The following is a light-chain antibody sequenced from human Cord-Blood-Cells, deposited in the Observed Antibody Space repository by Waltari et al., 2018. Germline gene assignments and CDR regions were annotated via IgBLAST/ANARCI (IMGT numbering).Light chain of an antibody. V-gene: IGLV2-23*01. CDR2: EGS. J-gene: IGLJ3*02. Sequence: QSALTQPASVSGSPGKSITISCTGTSSDVGSYNLVSWYQQHPGKAPKLMIYEGSKRPSGFSNRFSGSKSGNTASLTISGLQAEDEADYYCCSYAGSSTWVFGGGTKLTVL. CDR1: SSDVGSYNL. CDR3: CSYAGSSTWV.